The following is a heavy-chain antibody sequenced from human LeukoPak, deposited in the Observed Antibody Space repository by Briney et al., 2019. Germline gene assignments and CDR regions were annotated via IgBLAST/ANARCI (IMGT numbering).Heavy chain of an antibody. CDR1: GFTFSSYG. D-gene: IGHD2-2*01. CDR2: IRYDGSNK. Sequence: GGSLRLSCAASGFTFSSYGMHWVRQAPGTGLEWVAFIRYDGSNKYYADSVKGRFTISRDNSKNTLYLQMNSLRAEDTAVYYCAKVHCSSTSCYADFFDYWGQGTLVTVSS. CDR3: AKVHCSSTSCYADFFDY. V-gene: IGHV3-30*02. J-gene: IGHJ4*02.